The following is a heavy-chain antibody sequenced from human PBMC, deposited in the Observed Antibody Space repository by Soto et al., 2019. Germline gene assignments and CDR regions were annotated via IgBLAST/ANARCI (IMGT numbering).Heavy chain of an antibody. CDR3: ARDKGVAAAGTSLYYYGMDV. CDR2: INPNSGGT. J-gene: IGHJ6*02. V-gene: IGHV1-2*04. D-gene: IGHD6-13*01. CDR1: GSAFTVYY. Sequence: KVYWTAAGSAFTVYYRHWVRQANGQGLEWMGWINPNSGGTNYAQKFQGWVTMTRDTSISTAYMELSRLRSDDTAVYYCARDKGVAAAGTSLYYYGMDVWGQGTTVTVAS.